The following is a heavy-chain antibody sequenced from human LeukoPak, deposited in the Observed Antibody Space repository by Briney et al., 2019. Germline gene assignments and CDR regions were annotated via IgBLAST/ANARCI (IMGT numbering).Heavy chain of an antibody. D-gene: IGHD6-6*01. CDR2: IVVGSGNT. Sequence: SVKVSCKATGYTFTSSAMQWVRQARGQGLEWIGWIVVGSGNTNYAQKFQERVTITRDMSTSTAYMELSSLRSEDTAVYYCAADLQEYSSSPNAFYYWGQGTLVTVSS. CDR3: AADLQEYSSSPNAFYY. J-gene: IGHJ4*02. V-gene: IGHV1-58*02. CDR1: GYTFTSSA.